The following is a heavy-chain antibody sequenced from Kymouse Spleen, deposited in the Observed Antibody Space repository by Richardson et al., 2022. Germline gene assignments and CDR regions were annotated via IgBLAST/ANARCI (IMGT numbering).Heavy chain of an antibody. D-gene: IGHD2-2*02. Sequence: QVQLVESGGGVVQPGRSLRLSCAASGFTFSSYGMHWVRQAPGKGLEWVAVIWYDGSNKYYADSVKGRFTISRDNSKNTLYLQMNSLRAEDTAVYYCARDGCSSTSCGGDYYYYYGMDVWGQGTTVTVSS. V-gene: IGHV3-33*01. J-gene: IGHJ6*02. CDR1: GFTFSSYG. CDR3: ARDGCSSTSCGGDYYYYYGMDV. CDR2: IWYDGSNK.